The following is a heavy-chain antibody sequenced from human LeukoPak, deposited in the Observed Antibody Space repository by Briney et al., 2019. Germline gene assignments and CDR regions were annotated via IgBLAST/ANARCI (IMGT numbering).Heavy chain of an antibody. J-gene: IGHJ4*02. CDR3: ARVNYGSATKEDY. D-gene: IGHD3-10*01. CDR2: IYYSGSA. V-gene: IGHV4-31*03. Sequence: NPSETLSLTCTVSGGSISSGGYYWSWIRQHPGKGLEWIGYIYYSGSAYYNPPLKSRVTISVDTSENQFSLKLSSVTAADTAVYYCARVNYGSATKEDYWGQGTLVTVSS. CDR1: GGSISSGGYY.